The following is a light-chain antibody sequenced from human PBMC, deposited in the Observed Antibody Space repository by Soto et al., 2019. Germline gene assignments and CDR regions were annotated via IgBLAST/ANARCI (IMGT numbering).Light chain of an antibody. V-gene: IGKV3-20*01. CDR2: DAS. CDR3: QPYGTFLRT. J-gene: IGKJ1*01. CDR1: QSVSNNY. Sequence: EIVLPQSPGTLSLSPGERATLSCRASQSVSNNYLAWYQQKPGQPPRLFIYDASNRATGIPDRFSGSGSGTDFTLTISRLEPEDFAMYYCQPYGTFLRTFGPGTNVDI.